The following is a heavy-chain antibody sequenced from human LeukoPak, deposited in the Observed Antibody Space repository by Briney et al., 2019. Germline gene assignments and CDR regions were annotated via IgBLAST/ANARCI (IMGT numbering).Heavy chain of an antibody. J-gene: IGHJ5*02. D-gene: IGHD1-7*01. CDR1: GGSISSGSYY. V-gene: IGHV4-61*02. CDR3: ARDWVTGTTRGNWFDP. Sequence: SETLSLTCTVSGGSISSGSYYWSWIRQPAGKGLEWIGRIYTSGSTNYNPSLKSRVTISVDTSKNQFSLKLSSVTAADTAVYYCARDWVTGTTRGNWFDPWGQGTLVTVSS. CDR2: IYTSGST.